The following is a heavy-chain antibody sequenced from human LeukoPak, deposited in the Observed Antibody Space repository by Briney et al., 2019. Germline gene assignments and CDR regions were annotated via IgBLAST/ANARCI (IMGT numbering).Heavy chain of an antibody. J-gene: IGHJ3*02. CDR1: GFSSSSYA. V-gene: IGHV3-23*01. D-gene: IGHD4-17*01. CDR2: ISGRGGTT. Sequence: PGGSLRLSCAASGFSSSSYAMSWARQAPGKGLEWVSSISGRGGTTYYADSVKGRFTISRDNSKNTLYLQMNSLGAEDTAAYYCAKVSTYGDDYHDAFSMWGQGTMVTVSS. CDR3: AKVSTYGDDYHDAFSM.